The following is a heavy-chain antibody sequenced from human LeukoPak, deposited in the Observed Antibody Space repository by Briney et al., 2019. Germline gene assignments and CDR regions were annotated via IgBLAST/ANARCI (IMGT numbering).Heavy chain of an antibody. Sequence: ASVKVSCKASGYTFSGHYIHWVRQAPGQGLEWVGLINPNGGNTGYAQRFQGRVTVTTDTSTSTVFMELNSLQSEDTAVYYCARERRAWGEDFWGQGTLVTVSS. V-gene: IGHV1-46*01. CDR1: GYTFSGHY. CDR2: INPNGGNT. CDR3: ARERRAWGEDF. J-gene: IGHJ4*02. D-gene: IGHD3-16*01.